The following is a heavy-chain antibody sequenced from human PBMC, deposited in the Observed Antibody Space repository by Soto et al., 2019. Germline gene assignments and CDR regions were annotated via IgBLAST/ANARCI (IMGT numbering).Heavy chain of an antibody. CDR1: GGSIGSYY. J-gene: IGHJ4*02. D-gene: IGHD6-6*01. CDR3: ARLLGYSSPSGEFDY. CDR2: IYYSGST. V-gene: IGHV4-59*01. Sequence: SETLSVTCTVSGGSIGSYYWSWIRQPPGKGLEWIGYIYYSGSTNYNPSLKSRVTISVDTSKNQFSLKLSSVTAADTAVYYCARLLGYSSPSGEFDYWGQGTLVTVSS.